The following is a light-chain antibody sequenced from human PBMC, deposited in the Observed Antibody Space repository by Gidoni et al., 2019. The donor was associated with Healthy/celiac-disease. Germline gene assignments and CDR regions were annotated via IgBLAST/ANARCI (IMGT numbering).Light chain of an antibody. CDR2: AAS. CDR3: QQYNNYPKT. Sequence: AVRITQSPSSLSASTGDRVTITCRASQAISSYLAWYQQKPGKAPKLLIYAASTLQSGVPSRFSGSGSGTDFTLTISCLQSEDFATYYCQQYNNYPKTFGQGTKMEIK. J-gene: IGKJ1*01. V-gene: IGKV1-8*01. CDR1: QAISSY.